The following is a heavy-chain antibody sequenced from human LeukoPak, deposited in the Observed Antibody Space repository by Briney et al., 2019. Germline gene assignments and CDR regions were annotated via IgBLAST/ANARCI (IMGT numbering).Heavy chain of an antibody. CDR1: GGSISSGGYY. Sequence: PSETLSLTCTVSGGSISSGGYYWSWIRQPPGKGLEWIGYIYHSGSTYYNPSLKSRVTISVDRSKNQFSLKLSSVTAADTAVYYCARDYTVDTAMGIGYWGQGTLVTVSS. J-gene: IGHJ4*02. D-gene: IGHD5-18*01. V-gene: IGHV4-30-2*01. CDR3: ARDYTVDTAMGIGY. CDR2: IYHSGST.